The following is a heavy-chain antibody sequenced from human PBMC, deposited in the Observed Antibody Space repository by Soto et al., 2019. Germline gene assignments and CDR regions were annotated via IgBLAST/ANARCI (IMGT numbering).Heavy chain of an antibody. CDR3: AKGLRGGYDKKYYFDY. V-gene: IGHV3-23*01. CDR2: ISGSGGST. Sequence: GGSMRLSCAASGSTFSSYAMSWVRQAPGKGLEWVSAISGSGGSTYYADSVKGRFTISRDNSKNTLYLQMNSLRAEDTAVYYCAKGLRGGYDKKYYFDYWGQGTLVTVSS. D-gene: IGHD5-12*01. CDR1: GSTFSSYA. J-gene: IGHJ4*02.